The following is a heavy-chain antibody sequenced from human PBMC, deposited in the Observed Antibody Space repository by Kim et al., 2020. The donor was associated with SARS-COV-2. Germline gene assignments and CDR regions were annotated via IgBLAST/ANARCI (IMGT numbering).Heavy chain of an antibody. Sequence: GGSLRLSCAASGFTFSTYAMTWVRQAPGKGLEWVSTIGGTDDTTYYADSVKGRFTISRDNSNNTLYLQMNSLRAEDTAVYSCARGYAFDVWGQGTVVAVSS. CDR2: IGGTDDTT. V-gene: IGHV3-23*01. CDR1: GFTFSTYA. J-gene: IGHJ3*01. CDR3: ARGYAFDV.